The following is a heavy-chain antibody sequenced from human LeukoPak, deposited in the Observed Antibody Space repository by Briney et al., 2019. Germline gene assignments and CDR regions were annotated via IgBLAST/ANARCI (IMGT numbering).Heavy chain of an antibody. CDR3: AREYSSLPYYYYMDV. CDR2: IIPILGIA. J-gene: IGHJ6*03. Sequence: ASVKVSCKASGGTFSSYTISWVRQAPGQGLEWMGRIIPILGIANYAQKFQGRVTITADKSTRTAYMELSSLRSEDTAVYYCAREYSSLPYYYYMDVWGKGTTVTVSS. V-gene: IGHV1-69*04. CDR1: GGTFSSYT. D-gene: IGHD6-13*01.